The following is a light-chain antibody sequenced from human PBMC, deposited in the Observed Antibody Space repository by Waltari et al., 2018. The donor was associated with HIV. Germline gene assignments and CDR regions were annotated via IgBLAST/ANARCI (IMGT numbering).Light chain of an antibody. Sequence: QSVLTQPPSASGTPGQRVTISCSGSSANIGNTVYWYQQLPGAAPKVVIYRDNQRPSGVPYRSSGSRSGTSASLDVSGLRSEDDATYFCAAWDDTLSGWVFGGGTKLTVL. V-gene: IGLV1-47*01. CDR2: RDN. J-gene: IGLJ3*02. CDR3: AAWDDTLSGWV. CDR1: SANIGNT.